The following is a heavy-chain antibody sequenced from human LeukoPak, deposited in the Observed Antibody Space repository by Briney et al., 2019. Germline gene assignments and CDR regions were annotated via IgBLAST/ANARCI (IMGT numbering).Heavy chain of an antibody. Sequence: PSETLSLTCTVQGGSFSTYYWSWIRQPPEKGLEWIGHFYYSGGTSYSPSLKSRLTISVDTSSNQFSLKLTSVTAADTAVYFCARGQGGNYYLNYFDYWGQGALVTVSS. V-gene: IGHV4-59*01. CDR2: FYYSGGT. CDR3: ARGQGGNYYLNYFDY. CDR1: GGSFSTYY. D-gene: IGHD1-26*01. J-gene: IGHJ4*02.